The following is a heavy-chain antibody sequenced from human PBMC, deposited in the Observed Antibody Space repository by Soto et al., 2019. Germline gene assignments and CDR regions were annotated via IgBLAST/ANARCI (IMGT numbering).Heavy chain of an antibody. CDR3: ARDGVTMVRGVKNWFDP. V-gene: IGHV4-4*07. D-gene: IGHD3-10*01. CDR1: GGSISSYY. Sequence: SETLSLTCTVSGGSISSYYWSWIRQPAGKGLEWIGRIYTSGSTNYNPSLKSRVTMSVDTSKNQFSLKLSSVTAADTAVYYCARDGVTMVRGVKNWFDPWGQGTLVIV. J-gene: IGHJ5*02. CDR2: IYTSGST.